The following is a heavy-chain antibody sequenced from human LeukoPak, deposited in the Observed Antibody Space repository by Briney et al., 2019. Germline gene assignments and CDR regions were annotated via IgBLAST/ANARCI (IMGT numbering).Heavy chain of an antibody. Sequence: GASVKVSCKASGYTFARFGISWVRQAPGQGLEWMGWISAYNGNTNYAQKLQGRVTMTTDTSTSTAYMELRSLRSDDTAVYYCARVSSGTTCLDYWGQGTLVTVSS. CDR3: ARVSSGTTCLDY. CDR1: GYTFARFG. V-gene: IGHV1-18*01. CDR2: ISAYNGNT. J-gene: IGHJ4*02. D-gene: IGHD3-10*02.